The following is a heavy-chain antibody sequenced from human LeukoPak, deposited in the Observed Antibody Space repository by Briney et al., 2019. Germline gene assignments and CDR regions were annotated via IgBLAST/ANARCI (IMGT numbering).Heavy chain of an antibody. CDR1: GFTFSSYA. CDR2: IPYDGSNK. V-gene: IGHV3-30*04. J-gene: IGHJ5*02. Sequence: GGTLRLSCAASGFTFSSYATHWARDAPGKGLEWVAVIPYDGSNKYYADSVKGRFTISRDNSKNTLYLQMNSLRAEDTAVYYCAREVEDVRWLRLYNWFDPWGEGTLVTVSS. D-gene: IGHD5-12*01. CDR3: AREVEDVRWLRLYNWFDP.